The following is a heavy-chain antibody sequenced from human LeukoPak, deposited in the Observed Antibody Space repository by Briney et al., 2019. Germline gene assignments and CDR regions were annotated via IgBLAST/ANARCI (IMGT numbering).Heavy chain of an antibody. J-gene: IGHJ4*02. D-gene: IGHD1-26*01. Sequence: ASVKVSCKASGYTFTSYGISWVRQAPGQGLEWMGWISAYNGNTNYAQKFQGRVTMTRDTSISTAYMELSRPRSDDTAVYYCARPLSGSYDYFDYWGQGTLVTVSS. CDR2: ISAYNGNT. CDR1: GYTFTSYG. CDR3: ARPLSGSYDYFDY. V-gene: IGHV1-18*01.